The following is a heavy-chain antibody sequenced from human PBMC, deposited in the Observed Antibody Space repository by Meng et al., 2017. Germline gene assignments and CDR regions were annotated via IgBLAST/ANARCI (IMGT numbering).Heavy chain of an antibody. CDR2: ISYDGSNK. D-gene: IGHD2-21*02. CDR3: ARDRDCGGDCATPSFAFDI. V-gene: IGHV3-30*04. Sequence: GGSLRLSCAASGFTFSGSAMHWVRQAPGKGLEWVAVISYDGSNKYYADSVKGRFTISRDNSKNTLYLQMNSLRAEDTAVYYCARDRDCGGDCATPSFAFDIWGQGTMVTVSS. CDR1: GFTFSGSA. J-gene: IGHJ3*02.